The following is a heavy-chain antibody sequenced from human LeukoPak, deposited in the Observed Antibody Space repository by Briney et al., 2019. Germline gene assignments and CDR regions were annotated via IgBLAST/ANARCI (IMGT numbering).Heavy chain of an antibody. D-gene: IGHD2-15*01. CDR1: GFTFSSYG. V-gene: IGHV3-30*18. J-gene: IGHJ4*02. Sequence: PGRSLRLSCAASGFTFSSYGMHWVRQAPGKGLEWVAVISYDGSNKYYADSVKGRFTISRDNSKNTLYLQMNSLRAEDTAVYYCAKERCSGGSCYYYWGQGTLVTVPS. CDR3: AKERCSGGSCYYY. CDR2: ISYDGSNK.